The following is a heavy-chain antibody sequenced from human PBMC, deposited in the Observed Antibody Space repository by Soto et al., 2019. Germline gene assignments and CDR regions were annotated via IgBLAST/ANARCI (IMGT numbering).Heavy chain of an antibody. CDR1: GSTFSHAW. J-gene: IGHJ4*02. CDR3: ARHYGSGSYFDY. CDR2: ITSKTDGETT. V-gene: IGHV3-15*01. D-gene: IGHD3-10*01. Sequence: PGGSLRLSCAASGSTFSHAWMSWVRQTPGKGLEWVGRITSKTDGETTEYASTVEGRFSISRDDSKNTVYLQMNSLKTEDTAMYYCARHYGSGSYFDYWGQGTLVTVSS.